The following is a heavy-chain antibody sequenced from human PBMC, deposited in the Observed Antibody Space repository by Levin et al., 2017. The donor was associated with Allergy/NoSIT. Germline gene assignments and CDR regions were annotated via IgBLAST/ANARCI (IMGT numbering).Heavy chain of an antibody. CDR1: GFTFSSYG. D-gene: IGHD2-15*01. Sequence: GGSLRLSCAASGFTFSSYGMHWVRQAPGKGLEWVAVISYDGSNKYYADSVKGRFTISRDNSKNTLYLQMNSLRAEDTAVYYCAKAPLGVVVVAAIDYWGQGTLVTVSS. J-gene: IGHJ4*02. V-gene: IGHV3-30*18. CDR3: AKAPLGVVVVAAIDY. CDR2: ISYDGSNK.